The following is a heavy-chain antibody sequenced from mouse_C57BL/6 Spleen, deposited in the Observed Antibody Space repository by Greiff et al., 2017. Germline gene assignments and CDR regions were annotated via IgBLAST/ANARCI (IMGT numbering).Heavy chain of an antibody. CDR1: GYTFTDYN. CDR2: INPNNGGT. D-gene: IGHD1-1*01. J-gene: IGHJ3*01. CDR3: ARGYYGSSTAY. Sequence: VQLQQSGPELVKPGASVKMSCKATGYTFTDYNMHWVKQSHGKSLEWIGYINPNNGGTSYNQKFKGKATLTVNKSSSTAYMELRSLTSEDSAVYYCARGYYGSSTAYWGQGTLVTVSA. V-gene: IGHV1-22*01.